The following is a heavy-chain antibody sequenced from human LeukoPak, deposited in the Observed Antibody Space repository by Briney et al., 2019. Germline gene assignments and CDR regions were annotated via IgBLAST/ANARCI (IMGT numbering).Heavy chain of an antibody. CDR2: MNPNSGNT. CDR3: ARVRAAQEDYYYYYGMDV. J-gene: IGHJ6*02. Sequence: ASVKVSCKASGYTFTSYDINWVRQATGQGLEWMGWMNPNSGNTGYAQKFQGRVIMTRNTSISTAYMELSSLRSEDTAVYYCARVRAAQEDYYYYYGMDVWGQGTTVTVSS. D-gene: IGHD6-25*01. CDR1: GYTFTSYD. V-gene: IGHV1-8*01.